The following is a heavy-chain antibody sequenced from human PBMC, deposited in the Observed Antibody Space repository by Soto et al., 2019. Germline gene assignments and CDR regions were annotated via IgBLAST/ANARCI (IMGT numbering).Heavy chain of an antibody. CDR2: ISAYNGNT. J-gene: IGHJ5*02. CDR3: AVGIYSSGWYRNWFDP. D-gene: IGHD6-19*01. V-gene: IGHV1-18*01. Sequence: GASVKVSCKASGYTFTSYGISWVRQAPGQGLEWMGWISAYNGNTNYAQKLQGRVTMTTDTSTSTAYMELRSLRSDDTAVYYCAVGIYSSGWYRNWFDPWGQGTLVTVSS. CDR1: GYTFTSYG.